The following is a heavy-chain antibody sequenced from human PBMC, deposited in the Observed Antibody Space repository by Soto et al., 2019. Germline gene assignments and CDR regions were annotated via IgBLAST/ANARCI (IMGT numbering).Heavy chain of an antibody. J-gene: IGHJ6*02. CDR2: ISGSGGDT. D-gene: IGHD4-17*01. Sequence: GGSLRLSCAASGFSFSTYPMTWVRQAPGKRLEGVSSISGSGGDTYYIDSVKGRFTISRDNSKNTVYLQMNSLRAEDTAVYYCAKILSTVTTYYYGMDVWGQGTTVTVSS. CDR1: GFSFSTYP. V-gene: IGHV3-23*01. CDR3: AKILSTVTTYYYGMDV.